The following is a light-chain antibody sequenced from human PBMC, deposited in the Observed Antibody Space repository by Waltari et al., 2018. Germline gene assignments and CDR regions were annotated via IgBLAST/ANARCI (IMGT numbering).Light chain of an antibody. J-gene: IGLJ2*01. V-gene: IGLV3-1*01. CDR1: KLTAKY. CDR3: HTWDTTFVV. CDR2: QDN. Sequence: SYELTPTPSLSVSPGQTATIPCTGHKLTAKYASWYQQKSGQSPLLVIYQDNKRPSRIPERFSGSNSGDTATLTITETQTMDEADYYCHTWDTTFVVFGGGTKLTVL.